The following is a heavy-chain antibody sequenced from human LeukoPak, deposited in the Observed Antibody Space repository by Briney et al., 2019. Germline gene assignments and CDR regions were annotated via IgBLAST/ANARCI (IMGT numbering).Heavy chain of an antibody. V-gene: IGHV4-30-2*01. J-gene: IGHJ4*02. CDR1: GGSISSGGYY. CDR3: ARDSAKSLYYFDY. CDR2: IYHSGST. Sequence: SETLSLTCTVSGGSISSGGYYWSWIRQPPGKGLEWIGYIYHSGSTYYNPSLKSRVTISVDRSKNQFSLKLSSVTAADTAVYYRARDSAKSLYYFDYWGQGTLVTVSS. D-gene: IGHD3-10*01.